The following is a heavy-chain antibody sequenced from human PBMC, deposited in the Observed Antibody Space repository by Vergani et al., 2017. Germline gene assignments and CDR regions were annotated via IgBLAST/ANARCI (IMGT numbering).Heavy chain of an antibody. CDR2: ISSGGGDI. CDR3: TTAWGLYYLHGEYFQY. D-gene: IGHD3-10*01. J-gene: IGHJ1*01. Sequence: EVQLLESGGGLVQPGGSRRLSCAGAGFTFDTYPMASVRQAPGKGLEWVATISSGGGDIFYADSVKGRFTISRDNSKNTLFLQMNSLKDEDTAVYYCTTAWGLYYLHGEYFQYWGRGTLVSVSS. CDR1: GFTFDTYP. V-gene: IGHV3-23*01.